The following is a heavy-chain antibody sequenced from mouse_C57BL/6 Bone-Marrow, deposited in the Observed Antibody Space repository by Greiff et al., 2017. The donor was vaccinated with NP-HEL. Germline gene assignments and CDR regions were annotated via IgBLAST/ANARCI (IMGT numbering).Heavy chain of an antibody. CDR1: GFTFTDYY. V-gene: IGHV1-36*01. CDR2: VYPYTGGT. Sequence: VQLKQSGPVLVKPGPSVKISCKASGFTFTDYYMHWVKPSPGKSLEWIGLVYPYTGGTSYNQKFKGKATLAVDTSSSTAYMELNSLTSEDSAVYYCARVKSYFDYWGQGTTLTVSS. J-gene: IGHJ2*01. CDR3: ARVKSYFDY.